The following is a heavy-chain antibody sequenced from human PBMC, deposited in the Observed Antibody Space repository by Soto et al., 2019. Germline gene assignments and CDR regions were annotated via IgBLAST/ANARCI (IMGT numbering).Heavy chain of an antibody. V-gene: IGHV4-31*01. CDR2: FYYSGST. CDR3: ARSVFP. J-gene: IGHJ5*02. CDR1: GGSISTGGYY. Sequence: QVQLQELGPGLVKPSQTLSLTCTVSGGSISTGGYYWNWIRQHPGKGLEWIGYFYYSGSTYYNPSLKSLVTISVNTSKNQFSLKLSSVTAADTAVYYCARSVFPWGQGTLVTVSS.